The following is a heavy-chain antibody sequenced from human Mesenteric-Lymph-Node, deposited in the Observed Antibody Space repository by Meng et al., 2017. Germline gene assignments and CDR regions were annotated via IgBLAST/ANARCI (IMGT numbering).Heavy chain of an antibody. J-gene: IGHJ4*02. D-gene: IGHD3-10*01. CDR1: GGSVSSGSYY. V-gene: IGHV4-61*01. Sequence: GSLRLSCTVSGGSVSSGSYYWSWIRQPPGKGLEWIGYIYYSGSTNYNPSLKSRVTISVDTSKNQFSLKLSSVTAADTAVYYCARLITMVRGVFYDWGQGPLVTVSS. CDR3: ARLITMVRGVFYD. CDR2: IYYSGST.